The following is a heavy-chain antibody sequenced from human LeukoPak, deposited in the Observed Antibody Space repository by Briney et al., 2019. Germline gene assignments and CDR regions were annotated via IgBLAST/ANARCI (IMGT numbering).Heavy chain of an antibody. Sequence: GGSLRLSCAASGFTFSSYSMNWVRQAPGKGLEWVSSISSRSSYIYYADSVKGRFTISRDNAKNSLYLQMNSLRAEDTAVYYCAKSLGRAFDIWGQGTMVTVSS. J-gene: IGHJ3*02. D-gene: IGHD1-26*01. CDR3: AKSLGRAFDI. V-gene: IGHV3-21*01. CDR2: ISSRSSYI. CDR1: GFTFSSYS.